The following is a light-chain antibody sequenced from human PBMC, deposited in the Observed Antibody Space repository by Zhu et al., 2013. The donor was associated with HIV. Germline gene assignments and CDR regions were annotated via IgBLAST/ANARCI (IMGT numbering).Light chain of an antibody. J-gene: IGKJ3*01. V-gene: IGKV4-1*01. Sequence: DILMTQSPDSLPVSLGERATINCKSSQSVLHSSNDKNYLAWYQHKPGQPPKLLISWASARESGVPDRFSGSGSGSDFTLTISSPQAEDVAVYYCQQYYSPPFTFGPGTKVDIK. CDR2: WAS. CDR3: QQYYSPPFT. CDR1: QSVLHSSNDKNY.